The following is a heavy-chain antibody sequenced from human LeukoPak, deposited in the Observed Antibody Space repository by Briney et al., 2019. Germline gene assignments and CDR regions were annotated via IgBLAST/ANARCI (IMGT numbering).Heavy chain of an antibody. CDR2: ISGRDGST. CDR1: GFSFSSYA. J-gene: IGHJ4*02. CDR3: AKDAWIQPTYYFDY. Sequence: GALRLSCAASGFSFSSYAMSWVRQAPGKGLEWVSGISGRDGSTYYADSVKGRFTISRDISKNTLYLQMNCLRAEDMAVYYCAKDAWIQPTYYFDYWGQGTLVTVSS. V-gene: IGHV3-23*01. D-gene: IGHD5-18*01.